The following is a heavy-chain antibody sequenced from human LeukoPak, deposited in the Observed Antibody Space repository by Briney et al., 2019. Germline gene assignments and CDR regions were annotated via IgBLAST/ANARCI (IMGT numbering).Heavy chain of an antibody. D-gene: IGHD3-16*02. CDR2: MNPNSGNT. J-gene: IGHJ6*02. Sequence: ASVTVSCKASGYTFTSYDINWVRQAPGQGLEWMGWMNPNSGNTGYAQKFQGRVTMTRNTSISTAYMELSSLRSEDTAVYYCARAGDYDYVWGSYRDSYYYGMDVWGQGTTVTVSS. V-gene: IGHV1-8*01. CDR1: GYTFTSYD. CDR3: ARAGDYDYVWGSYRDSYYYGMDV.